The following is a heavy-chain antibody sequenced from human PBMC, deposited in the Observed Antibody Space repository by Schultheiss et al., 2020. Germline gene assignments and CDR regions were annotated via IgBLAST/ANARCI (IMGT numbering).Heavy chain of an antibody. Sequence: SETLSLTCAVSGGSISSGNYYWSWIRQPAGKGLEWIGRIYASGSTNYNPSLTSRVTISVDTSKNQFSLKLSSVTAADTAVYYCAKGPYSSSWYGVDYFDYWGQGTLVTVSS. CDR2: IYASGST. CDR3: AKGPYSSSWYGVDYFDY. CDR1: GGSISSGNYY. J-gene: IGHJ4*02. V-gene: IGHV4-61*02. D-gene: IGHD6-13*01.